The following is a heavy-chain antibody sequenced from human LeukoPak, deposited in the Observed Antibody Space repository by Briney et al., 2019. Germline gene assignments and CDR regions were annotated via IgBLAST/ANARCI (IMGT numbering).Heavy chain of an antibody. D-gene: IGHD5-24*01. CDR1: VFSFRIYA. CDR2: SSGSGGST. J-gene: IGHJ4*02. Sequence: GGSLRLSCAGSVFSFRIYAMSWVRQAPGKGLEWVSASSGSGGSTYYADSVKGRFTISRDNPKNTLYLQMNRLRLEDPAVYYCAKPPYCRYVYNCIDFWGQGTPVTVSS. CDR3: AKPPYCRYVYNCIDF. V-gene: IGHV3-23*01.